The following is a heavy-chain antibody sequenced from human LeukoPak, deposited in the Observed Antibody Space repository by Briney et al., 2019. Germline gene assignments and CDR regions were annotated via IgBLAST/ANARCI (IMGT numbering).Heavy chain of an antibody. CDR3: ARPKVSGWYLGFDY. CDR2: IYYSGST. Sequence: LSETLSLTCTVSGGSISSYYWSWIRQPPGKGLEWIGYIYYSGSTNYNPSLKSRVTISVDTSKNQFSLKLSSVTAADTAVYYCARPKVSGWYLGFDYWGQGTLVTVSS. J-gene: IGHJ4*02. V-gene: IGHV4-59*01. CDR1: GGSISSYY. D-gene: IGHD6-19*01.